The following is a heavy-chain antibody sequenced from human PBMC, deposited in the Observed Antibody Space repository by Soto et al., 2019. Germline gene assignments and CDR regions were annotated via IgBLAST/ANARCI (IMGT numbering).Heavy chain of an antibody. Sequence: QVQLQESGPGLVKPSGTLSLTCEVSGGSISNNNWWTWVRQPPGKGLEWIGEINHSGNTNYNASLKSRVSISVDKSKNQFYLRLSSVATADTAVYYCGRLAGVNYYYYGMDVWGQGTTVTVSS. V-gene: IGHV4-4*02. D-gene: IGHD3-16*01. CDR1: GGSISNNNW. CDR2: INHSGNT. CDR3: GRLAGVNYYYYGMDV. J-gene: IGHJ6*02.